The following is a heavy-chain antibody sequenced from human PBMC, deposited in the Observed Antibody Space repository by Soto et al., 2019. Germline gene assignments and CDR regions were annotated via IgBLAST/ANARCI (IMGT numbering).Heavy chain of an antibody. CDR3: ARDYSSYGPFDY. D-gene: IGHD5-18*01. J-gene: IGHJ4*02. CDR2: INHSGST. CDR1: GGSFSGDY. Sequence: SETLSLTCAVYGGSFSGDYWSWIRQPPGKGLEWVGEINHSGSTNYNPSLKSRVTISVDTSKNQFSLKLSSVTAADTAVYYCARDYSSYGPFDYWGQGTLVTVSS. V-gene: IGHV4-34*01.